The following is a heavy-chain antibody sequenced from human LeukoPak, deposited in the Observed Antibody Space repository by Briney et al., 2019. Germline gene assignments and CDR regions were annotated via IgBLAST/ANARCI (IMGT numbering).Heavy chain of an antibody. V-gene: IGHV3-53*01. D-gene: IGHD1-26*01. CDR3: AGDSGSYQYFDY. J-gene: IGHJ4*02. Sequence: GGSLRLSCAASGFILSSNYMSWVRQAPGKGLEGVSVIYSGGSTYYADSVKGRFTISRDNSKNTLYLQMNSLRAEDTAVYYCAGDSGSYQYFDYWGQGALVTVSS. CDR2: IYSGGST. CDR1: GFILSSNY.